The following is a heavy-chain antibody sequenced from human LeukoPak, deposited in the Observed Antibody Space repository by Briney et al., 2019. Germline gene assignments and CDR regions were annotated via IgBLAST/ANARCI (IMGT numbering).Heavy chain of an antibody. CDR3: ARVTQDSSWYAFGWFDP. CDR2: INTNTGNP. V-gene: IGHV7-4-1*02. CDR1: GYTFTSYA. D-gene: IGHD6-13*01. Sequence: GASVKVSCKASGYTFTSYAMNWVRQAPGQGLEWMGWINTNTGNPTYAQGFTGRFVFSLDTSVSTAYLQISSLKAEDTAVYYCARVTQDSSWYAFGWFDPWGQGTLVTVSS. J-gene: IGHJ5*02.